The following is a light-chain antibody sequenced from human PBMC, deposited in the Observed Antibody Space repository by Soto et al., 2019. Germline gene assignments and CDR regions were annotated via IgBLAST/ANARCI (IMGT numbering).Light chain of an antibody. V-gene: IGKV3-20*01. CDR2: GAS. Sequence: EIVLTQSPGILSLSPGERATLSCRASQSVSNDFVAWYQQKPGQAPRLLIYGASTKATNVPDRFSGSWSGADFALSLSRREREEFSDYYCQQYGSSTPRTFGQRNTVDMK. CDR1: QSVSNDF. CDR3: QQYGSSTPRT. J-gene: IGKJ1*01.